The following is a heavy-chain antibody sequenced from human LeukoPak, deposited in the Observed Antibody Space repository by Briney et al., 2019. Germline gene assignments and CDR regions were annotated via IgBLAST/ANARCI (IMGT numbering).Heavy chain of an antibody. Sequence: SETLSLTCTVSSGSISSSNYYWSWIRQPAGKGLEWIGRIYSSGTTHYNPSLKSRVTMSVDTSKNQFSLKLSSVTAADTAVYYCARDRSFLGNYDRDFDYWGQGTLVTVSS. J-gene: IGHJ4*02. CDR2: IYSSGTT. CDR1: SGSISSSNYY. D-gene: IGHD1-7*01. CDR3: ARDRSFLGNYDRDFDY. V-gene: IGHV4-61*02.